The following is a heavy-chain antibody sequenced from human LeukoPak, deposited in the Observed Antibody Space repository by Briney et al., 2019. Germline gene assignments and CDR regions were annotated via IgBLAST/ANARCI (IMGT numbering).Heavy chain of an antibody. V-gene: IGHV3-66*01. Sequence: GGSLRLSCAASGFTVSSNYMSWVRQAPGKGLEWVSVIYSGGSTYYADSVKGRFTISRDNSKNTLYLQMNSLRAEDTAVYYCARAPYYYDSSGYDPDAFDIWGQGTMVTVSS. CDR1: GFTVSSNY. D-gene: IGHD3-22*01. CDR3: ARAPYYYDSSGYDPDAFDI. CDR2: IYSGGST. J-gene: IGHJ3*02.